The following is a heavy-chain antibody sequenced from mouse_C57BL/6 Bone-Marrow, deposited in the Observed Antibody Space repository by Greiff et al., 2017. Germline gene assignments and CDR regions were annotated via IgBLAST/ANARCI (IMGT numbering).Heavy chain of an antibody. Sequence: VQLQQSGAELVKPGASVKLSCTASGFNIKDYYMHWVKQRTEQGLEWIGRIDPEDGETKYAPKFQGKATLTADPSSNTADLLLSSLTSEDTAVYYCALCVYDTWFACWGTGTLVTVSA. J-gene: IGHJ3*01. CDR3: ALCVYDTWFAC. V-gene: IGHV14-2*01. CDR2: IDPEDGET. D-gene: IGHD2-12*01. CDR1: GFNIKDYY.